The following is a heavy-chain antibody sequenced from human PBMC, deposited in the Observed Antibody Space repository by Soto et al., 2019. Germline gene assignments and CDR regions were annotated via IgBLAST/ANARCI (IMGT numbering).Heavy chain of an antibody. J-gene: IGHJ6*02. D-gene: IGHD5-12*01. Sequence: GESLKISCKGSGYSFTSYWISWVRQMPGKGLEWMGRIDPSDSYTNYSPSFQGHVTISADKSINTAYPQWSSLKASDTAMYYSARHERAGYNLQYYYGLDFWGQGTRVTVSS. CDR3: ARHERAGYNLQYYYGLDF. CDR1: GYSFTSYW. V-gene: IGHV5-10-1*01. CDR2: IDPSDSYT.